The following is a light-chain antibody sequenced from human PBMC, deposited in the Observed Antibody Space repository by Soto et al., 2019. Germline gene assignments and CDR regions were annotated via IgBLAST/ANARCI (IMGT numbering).Light chain of an antibody. Sequence: EIVMTQSPATLSVSPGERATLSCRASQGIGSTLAWYQQKPGQTPRLLIYDAYIRATGVPARFSGSGSGTEFTLTISSLQSEDFAVYYCQRYNRWPLAFGGGTKVEIK. CDR3: QRYNRWPLA. CDR2: DAY. J-gene: IGKJ4*01. CDR1: QGIGST. V-gene: IGKV3-15*01.